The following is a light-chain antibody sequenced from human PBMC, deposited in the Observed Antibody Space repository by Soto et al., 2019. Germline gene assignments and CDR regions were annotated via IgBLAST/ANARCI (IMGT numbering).Light chain of an antibody. Sequence: VLSQPPSASGTPGQRVTISCSGSSSNIGSNTVNWYQQLPGTAPKLLIYSNNQRPSGVPDRFSGSKSGTSASLAISGLQSEDEADYYCAAWDDSLNGYVFGTGTKVTVL. J-gene: IGLJ1*01. V-gene: IGLV1-44*01. CDR1: SSNIGSNT. CDR2: SNN. CDR3: AAWDDSLNGYV.